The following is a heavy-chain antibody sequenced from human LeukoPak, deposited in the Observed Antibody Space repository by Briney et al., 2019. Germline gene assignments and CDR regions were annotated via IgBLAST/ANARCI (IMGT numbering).Heavy chain of an antibody. CDR1: GFTFSSYA. Sequence: PGGSLRLSCAASGFTFSSYAMSWVRQAPGKGLEWVSAISGSGGSTYYADSVKGRFTISRDNSKNTLYLQMNSLRAEDTAVYYCAKWADSSGYYFQCYFDYWGQGTLVTVSP. CDR3: AKWADSSGYYFQCYFDY. V-gene: IGHV3-23*01. J-gene: IGHJ4*02. D-gene: IGHD3-22*01. CDR2: ISGSGGST.